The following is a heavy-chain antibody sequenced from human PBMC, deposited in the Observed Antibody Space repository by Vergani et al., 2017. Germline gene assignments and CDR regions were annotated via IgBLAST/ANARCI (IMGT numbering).Heavy chain of an antibody. CDR1: GGTFSSYA. CDR2: IIPIFGTA. V-gene: IGHV1-69*01. D-gene: IGHD5-12*01. Sequence: QVQLVQSGAEVKKPGSSVKVSCKASGGTFSSYAISWVRQAPAQGLEWMGGIIPIFGTANYAQKFQGRVTITADESTSTAYMELSSLRSEDTAVYYCARDLGGTYGGYALDYFDYWGQGTLVTVSS. CDR3: ARDLGGTYGGYALDYFDY. J-gene: IGHJ4*02.